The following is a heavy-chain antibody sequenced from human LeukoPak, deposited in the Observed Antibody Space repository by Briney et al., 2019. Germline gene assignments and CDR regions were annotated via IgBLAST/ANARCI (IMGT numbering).Heavy chain of an antibody. CDR2: IYYSGST. Sequence: SETLSLTCTVSGGSVSSGSYYWGWIRQPPGKGLEWIGSIYYSGSTYYHPSLKSRVTISVDTSKNHFSLKLSSVTAADTAVYYCARRDYRAYYGMDVWGQGTTVTVSS. CDR3: ARRDYRAYYGMDV. D-gene: IGHD5-12*01. J-gene: IGHJ6*02. CDR1: GGSVSSGSYY. V-gene: IGHV4-39*02.